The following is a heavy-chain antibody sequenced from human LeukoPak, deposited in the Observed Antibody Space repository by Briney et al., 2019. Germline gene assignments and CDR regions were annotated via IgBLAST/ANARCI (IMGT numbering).Heavy chain of an antibody. CDR2: IYYSGST. CDR1: GGSISSSSYY. Sequence: SETLSLTCTVSGGSISSSSYYWGWIRQPPGKGLEWIGGIYYSGSTYYNPSLKSRVTISVDTSKNQFSLKLSSVTAADTAVYYCARDPGIAETGWYWGQGTLVTVSS. D-gene: IGHD6-13*01. CDR3: ARDPGIAETGWY. J-gene: IGHJ4*02. V-gene: IGHV4-39*07.